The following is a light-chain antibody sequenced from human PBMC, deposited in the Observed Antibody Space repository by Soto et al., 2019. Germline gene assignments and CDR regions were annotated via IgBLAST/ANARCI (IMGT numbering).Light chain of an antibody. CDR2: DAS. V-gene: IGKV3D-20*01. J-gene: IGKJ5*01. Sequence: SQSPATVSLTPGERATLPCGASQSVSSSYLAWYQQKPGLAPRLLIYDASSRATGIPDRFSGSGSGTDFTLTISRLEPEDFAVYYCPQSGSSPPPFAQVARLAVK. CDR1: QSVSSSY. CDR3: PQSGSSPPP.